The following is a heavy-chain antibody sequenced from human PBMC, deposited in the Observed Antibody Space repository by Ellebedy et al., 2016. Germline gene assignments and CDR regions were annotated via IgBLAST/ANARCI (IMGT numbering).Heavy chain of an antibody. CDR3: ARVVLGIAAPYYFDY. CDR1: GGSISSSSYY. CDR2: INHSGST. J-gene: IGHJ4*02. D-gene: IGHD6-13*01. V-gene: IGHV4-39*07. Sequence: SETLSLXCTVSGGSISSSSYYWGWIRQPPGKGLEWIGEINHSGSTNYNPSLKSRVTISVDTSKNQFSLKLSSVTAADTAVYYCARVVLGIAAPYYFDYWGQGTLVTVSS.